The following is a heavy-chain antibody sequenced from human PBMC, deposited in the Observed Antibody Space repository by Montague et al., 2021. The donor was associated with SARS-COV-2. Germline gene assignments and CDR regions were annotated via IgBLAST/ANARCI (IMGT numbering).Heavy chain of an antibody. D-gene: IGHD2-15*01. Sequence: SETLSLTCTVAGGSITSMHHYWGWIRQPPGKGLEWIGAIYNTGSNWLKPSLKSRVAISVDTSKNQFSLNLRAVTAADTAIYFCGRVILSATSNPFDTWGQGSLGTVSS. J-gene: IGHJ4*02. CDR1: GGSITSMHHY. CDR2: IYNTGSN. V-gene: IGHV4-39*07. CDR3: GRVILSATSNPFDT.